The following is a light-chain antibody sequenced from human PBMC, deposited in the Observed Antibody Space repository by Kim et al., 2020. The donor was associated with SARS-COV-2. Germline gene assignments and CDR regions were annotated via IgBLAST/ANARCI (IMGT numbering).Light chain of an antibody. CDR3: LQHSTYPIT. Sequence: ASVGDRVTITCRASQDIRNDLGWYQQNPVRAPKRLIYGESSLQSGVPSRFSGSGSGTEFTLTISSGQPEDFATYFCLQHSTYPITFGQGTRLEIK. CDR1: QDIRND. V-gene: IGKV1-17*01. CDR2: GES. J-gene: IGKJ5*01.